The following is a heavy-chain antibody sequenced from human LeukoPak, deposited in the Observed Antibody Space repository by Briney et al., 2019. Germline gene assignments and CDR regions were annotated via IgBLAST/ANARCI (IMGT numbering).Heavy chain of an antibody. J-gene: IGHJ4*02. CDR1: GFTFNDYA. V-gene: IGHV3-23*01. D-gene: IGHD1-26*01. Sequence: GGSLRLSCAASGFTFNDYAINWVRQAPGKGLDWVSAVSRNGDNTYYADSVKGRFTISRDNSRNMVYLEMSSLTAEDTAVYYCAKVGATAPYFDYWGQGTLVTASS. CDR2: VSRNGDNT. CDR3: AKVGATAPYFDY.